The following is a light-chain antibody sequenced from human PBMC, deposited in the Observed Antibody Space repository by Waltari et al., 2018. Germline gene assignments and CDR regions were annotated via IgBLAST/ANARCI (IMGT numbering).Light chain of an antibody. Sequence: QSVLTQPPSASGTPGQRVTISCSGSSYNIGSNPVNWYQQLPGAAPKLLIYSNNQRPAGVPDRFSGSQSGTSASLAISGLQSEDEADYYCAAWGDSLNGCVFGGGTKLTVL. J-gene: IGLJ3*02. V-gene: IGLV1-44*01. CDR2: SNN. CDR3: AAWGDSLNGCV. CDR1: SYNIGSNP.